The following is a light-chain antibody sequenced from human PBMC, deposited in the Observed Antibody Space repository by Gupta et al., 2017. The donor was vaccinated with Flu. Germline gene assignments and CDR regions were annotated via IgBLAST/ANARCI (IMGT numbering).Light chain of an antibody. CDR3: QVWESSGDHSEV. Sequence: SYVVTQPPSVSVAPGQTARIACGENNIGSKSVHWYQQRPGQAPVLVVYDNSDRRSGIPERFSGSNSGNTATLTISRVEAGDEADYYCQVWESSGDHSEVFGGGTKLTVL. CDR1: NIGSKS. CDR2: DNS. J-gene: IGLJ3*02. V-gene: IGLV3-21*02.